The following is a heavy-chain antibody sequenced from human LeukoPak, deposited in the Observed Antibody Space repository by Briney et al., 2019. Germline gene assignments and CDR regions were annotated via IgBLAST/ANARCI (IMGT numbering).Heavy chain of an antibody. J-gene: IGHJ4*02. V-gene: IGHV4-39*01. D-gene: IGHD3/OR15-3a*01. CDR1: CVSISSSNSY. CDR3: ARQTGSGLFILP. CDR2: IYYSGNT. Sequence: ETPSLTCTFPCVSISSSNSYWGWIRPPPGKGLEWIGSIYYSGNTYYNASLKSQVSISIDTSKNQFSLRLTSVTAADTAVYYCARQTGSGLFILPGGQGTLVTVSS.